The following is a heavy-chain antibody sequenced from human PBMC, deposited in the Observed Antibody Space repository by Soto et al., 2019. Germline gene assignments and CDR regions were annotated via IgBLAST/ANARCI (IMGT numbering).Heavy chain of an antibody. CDR2: LYDVDGS. CDR1: GLTISGKKY. V-gene: IGHV3-53*01. D-gene: IGHD1-1*01. Sequence: GGSPRLSCAAFGLTISGKKYVAWVRQAPGKGLEWVSGLYDVDGSFYADSVRGRFTTSSDSSKTTVYLQMNDLRPDDTAVYYCATWHEREHAYDVWGQGTTVTVSS. CDR3: ATWHEREHAYDV. J-gene: IGHJ3*01.